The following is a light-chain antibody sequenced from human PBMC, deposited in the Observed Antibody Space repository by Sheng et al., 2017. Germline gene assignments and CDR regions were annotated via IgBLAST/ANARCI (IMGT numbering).Light chain of an antibody. CDR1: QDISNY. CDR2: DAS. V-gene: IGKV1-33*01. J-gene: IGKJ2*01. Sequence: DIQMTQSPSSLPASVGDRVTITCQASQDISNYLNWYQQKPGKAPKLLIYDASNLETGVPSRFSASGSGTDFTLTISSLQPEDIATYYCHQYDNFPPGNTFGQGTKLEIK. CDR3: HQYDNFPPGNT.